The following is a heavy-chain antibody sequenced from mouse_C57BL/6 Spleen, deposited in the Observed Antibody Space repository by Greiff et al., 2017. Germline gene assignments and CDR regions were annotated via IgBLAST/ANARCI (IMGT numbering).Heavy chain of an antibody. V-gene: IGHV1-55*01. D-gene: IGHD1-1*01. Sequence: QVQLQQPGAELVKPGASVKMSCKASGYTFTSYWITWVQQRPGKGLEWIGDIYPGSGSTNYTEKVKSKATLTVDTSSTTAYMQLSSLTSDDTAVYYYARSRYYYGSIYYFDYWGQGTTLTVSS. J-gene: IGHJ2*01. CDR2: IYPGSGST. CDR1: GYTFTSYW. CDR3: ARSRYYYGSIYYFDY.